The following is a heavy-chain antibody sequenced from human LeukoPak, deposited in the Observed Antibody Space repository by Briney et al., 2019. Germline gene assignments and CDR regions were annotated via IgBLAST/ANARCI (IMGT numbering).Heavy chain of an antibody. CDR2: IYYSGST. CDR3: AREGREWFDNWFDP. CDR1: GGSISSSSYY. J-gene: IGHJ5*02. D-gene: IGHD3-3*01. Sequence: SETLSLTCTVSGGSISSSSYYWGWLRQPPGKGLEWMGSIYYSGSTYYNPALKSRITISVDTYKNQFSLTLSSVTAADTAVYYCAREGREWFDNWFDPWGQGTLVTVSS. V-gene: IGHV4-39*07.